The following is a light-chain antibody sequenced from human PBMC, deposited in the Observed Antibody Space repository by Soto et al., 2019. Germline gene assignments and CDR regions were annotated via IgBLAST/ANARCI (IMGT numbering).Light chain of an antibody. V-gene: IGLV1-47*01. CDR1: SSNIGNHY. J-gene: IGLJ2*01. Sequence: QLVLSQPPSAFGTPGQRVTISCSGSSSNIGNHYVYWYQQLPGTTPKLLISRDDRRPSGVPDRFSGSRSGTSASLAISGLRSEDEADYYCAIWDDSLSGLFGGGTKVTVL. CDR2: RDD. CDR3: AIWDDSLSGL.